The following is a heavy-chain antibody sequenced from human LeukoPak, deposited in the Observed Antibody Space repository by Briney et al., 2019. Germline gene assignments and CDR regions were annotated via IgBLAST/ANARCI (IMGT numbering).Heavy chain of an antibody. CDR1: GGTFSSYA. CDR2: IIPIFGTA. J-gene: IGHJ4*02. D-gene: IGHD3-22*01. Sequence: SVKVSCKASGGTFSSYAINWVRQAPGQGLEWMGGIIPIFGTANYAQKFQGRVTITADESTSTAYMELSSLRSEDTAVYYCARDRDYDSSGPLFDYWGQGTLVTVSS. V-gene: IGHV1-69*13. CDR3: ARDRDYDSSGPLFDY.